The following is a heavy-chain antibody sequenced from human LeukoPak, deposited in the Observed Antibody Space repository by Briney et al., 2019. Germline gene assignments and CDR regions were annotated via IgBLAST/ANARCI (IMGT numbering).Heavy chain of an antibody. D-gene: IGHD3-22*01. CDR3: ASTWGHYYDSSGYYALSFDY. J-gene: IGHJ4*02. Sequence: GGSLRLSCAASGFTFSSYNMNWVRQAPGKGLEWVSSISSSSDYIYYADSVKGRFTISRDNTKNSLYLQMKSLRAEDTAVYYCASTWGHYYDSSGYYALSFDYWGQGTLVTVSS. CDR1: GFTFSSYN. CDR2: ISSSSDYI. V-gene: IGHV3-21*01.